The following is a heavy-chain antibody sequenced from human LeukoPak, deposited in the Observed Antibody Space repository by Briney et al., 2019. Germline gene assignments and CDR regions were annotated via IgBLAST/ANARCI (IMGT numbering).Heavy chain of an antibody. CDR2: IYYSGST. J-gene: IGHJ4*02. V-gene: IGHV4-59*01. CDR1: GGSISSYY. Sequence: SETLSLTCTVSGGSISSYYWSWIRQPPGKGLEWIGYIYYSGSTNYNPSLKSRVTISVDTSKNQFSLKLSSVTAADTAVYYCARSSCRDGYKADYWGQGTLVTVSS. D-gene: IGHD5-24*01. CDR3: ARSSCRDGYKADY.